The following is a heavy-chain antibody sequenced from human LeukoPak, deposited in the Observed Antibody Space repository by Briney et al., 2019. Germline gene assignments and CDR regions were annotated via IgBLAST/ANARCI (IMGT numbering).Heavy chain of an antibody. Sequence: GGSLRLSCAASGFTFSNVWMSWVRQAPGEGLEWVGRIKSKTDGGTTDYAAPVKGGFTISRDDSKNTLFLQMNGLKIEDTAVYYCTTVSREDSSSDYWGQGTLVTVSS. CDR1: GFTFSNVW. V-gene: IGHV3-15*01. D-gene: IGHD6-13*01. CDR2: IKSKTDGGTT. CDR3: TTVSREDSSSDY. J-gene: IGHJ4*02.